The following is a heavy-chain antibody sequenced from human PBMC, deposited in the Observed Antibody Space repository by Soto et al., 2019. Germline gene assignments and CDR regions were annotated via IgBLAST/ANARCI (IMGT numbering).Heavy chain of an antibody. D-gene: IGHD2-2*01. CDR2: ISSSSSYI. Sequence: LRLSCAASGFTFSSYSMSWVRQAPGAGLEWVSSISSSSSYIYYADSVKGRFTISRDNAKNSLYLQMYSPRAEDTAVYYCARVYPTLDSWGQGTLVTVSS. CDR1: GFTFSSYS. J-gene: IGHJ4*02. CDR3: ARVYPTLDS. V-gene: IGHV3-21*06.